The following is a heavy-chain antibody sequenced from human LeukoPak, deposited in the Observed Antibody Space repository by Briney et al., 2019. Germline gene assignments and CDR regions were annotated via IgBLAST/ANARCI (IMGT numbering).Heavy chain of an antibody. Sequence: GGSLRLSCAASGFTFSSYSMNWVRQAPGKGLEWVSSISSSSSYIYYADSVKGRFTISRDNAKNSLYLQMNSLRAEDTAVYYCAREPHYYDSSGPIDYWGQGTLATVSS. V-gene: IGHV3-21*01. J-gene: IGHJ4*02. CDR1: GFTFSSYS. CDR3: AREPHYYDSSGPIDY. D-gene: IGHD3-22*01. CDR2: ISSSSSYI.